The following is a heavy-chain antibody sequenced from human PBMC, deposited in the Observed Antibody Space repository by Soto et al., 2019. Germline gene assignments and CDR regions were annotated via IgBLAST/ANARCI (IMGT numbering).Heavy chain of an antibody. V-gene: IGHV4-34*01. CDR2: INHSGST. Sequence: PSETLSLTCAVYGGSFSGYYWSWIRQPPGKGLEWVGEINHSGSTNYNPSLKSRVTISVDTSKKQFSLKLSSVTAAVTAVYYCARVLAGYDPYYYYGMDVWGQGTTVTVSS. CDR3: ARVLAGYDPYYYYGMDV. CDR1: GGSFSGYY. D-gene: IGHD3-3*01. J-gene: IGHJ6*02.